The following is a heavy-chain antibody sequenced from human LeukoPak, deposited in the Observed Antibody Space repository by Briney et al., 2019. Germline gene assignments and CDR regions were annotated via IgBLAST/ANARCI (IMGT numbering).Heavy chain of an antibody. CDR3: ARDRSEIAAAGLFDY. CDR2: ISSSGSTI. Sequence: PGGSLRLSCAASGFTFSSYEMNWVRQAPGKGLEWVSYISSSGSTIYYADSVKGRFTNSRDNAKNSLYLQMNSLRAEDTAVYYCARDRSEIAAAGLFDYWGQGTLVTVSS. D-gene: IGHD6-13*01. J-gene: IGHJ4*02. V-gene: IGHV3-48*03. CDR1: GFTFSSYE.